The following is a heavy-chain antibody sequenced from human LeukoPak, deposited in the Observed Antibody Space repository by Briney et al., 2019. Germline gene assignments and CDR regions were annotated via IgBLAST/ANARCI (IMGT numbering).Heavy chain of an antibody. Sequence: PSETLSLTCTVSGGTVSTYHWSWIRQPPGKGLEWIGYIYNSGSANYNPSLKSRVTISVDTSKNQFSLKLNSVTAADSAVYYCARCGAQLNWLDPWGQGTLVTVSS. D-gene: IGHD2-2*01. CDR2: IYNSGSA. CDR3: ARCGAQLNWLDP. CDR1: GGTVSTYH. J-gene: IGHJ5*02. V-gene: IGHV4-59*08.